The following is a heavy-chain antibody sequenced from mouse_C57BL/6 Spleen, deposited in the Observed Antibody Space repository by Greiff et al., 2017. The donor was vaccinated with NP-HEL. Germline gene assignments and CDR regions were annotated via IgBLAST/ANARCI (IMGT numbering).Heavy chain of an antibody. J-gene: IGHJ4*01. D-gene: IGHD2-3*01. CDR2: ISYDGSN. Sequence: EVQLQESGPGLVKPSQSLSLTCSVTGYSITSGYYWNWIRQFPGNKLEWMGYISYDGSNNYNPSLKNRISITRDTSKNQFFLKLNSVTTEDTATYYGAREDDGYHAMDYWGQGTSVTVSS. CDR3: AREDDGYHAMDY. V-gene: IGHV3-6*01. CDR1: GYSITSGYY.